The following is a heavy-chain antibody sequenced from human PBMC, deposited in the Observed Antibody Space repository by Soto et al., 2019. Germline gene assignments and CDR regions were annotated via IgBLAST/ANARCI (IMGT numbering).Heavy chain of an antibody. CDR3: ASENSATHLDS. J-gene: IGHJ4*02. CDR1: GFVFNDFP. CDR2: ISHDGEKK. Sequence: GGSLRLSCLGYGFVFNDFPLHWVRQAPGKGLEWLAVISHDGEKKYYAGSVKGRFAISSDKSNDTVFLHLSSLTPDDTAVYFCASENSATHLDSWGQGTRVTVSS. V-gene: IGHV3-30*09. D-gene: IGHD6-13*01.